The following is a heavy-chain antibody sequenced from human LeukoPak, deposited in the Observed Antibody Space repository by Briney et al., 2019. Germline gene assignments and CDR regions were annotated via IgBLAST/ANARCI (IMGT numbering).Heavy chain of an antibody. Sequence: ASVKVSCKASGGTFSSYAISWVRQAPGQGLEWMGGIIPIFGTANYAQKFQGRVTITDDESTSTAYMELSSLRSEDTAVYYCASGPGSSGYYSSFDYWGQGTLVTVSS. CDR1: GGTFSSYA. CDR2: IIPIFGTA. D-gene: IGHD3-22*01. J-gene: IGHJ4*02. CDR3: ASGPGSSGYYSSFDY. V-gene: IGHV1-69*13.